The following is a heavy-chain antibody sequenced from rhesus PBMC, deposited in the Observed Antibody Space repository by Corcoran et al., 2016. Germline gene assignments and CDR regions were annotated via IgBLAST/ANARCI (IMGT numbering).Heavy chain of an antibody. J-gene: IGHJ2*01. CDR2: IYGKSCSP. CDR3: ARSGGKHWWFDL. D-gene: IGHD2-39*02. V-gene: IGHV4-73*01. CDR1: GGSISGYS. Sequence: QVKLQQWGEGLVKPSETLSHTCAAYGGSISGYSWSWSRQCPGQGMEWIGYIYGKSCSPNYHPSLNHRVTISKATSKNHFSLKVTSATAADTATYYCARSGGKHWWFDLWGPGTPITISS.